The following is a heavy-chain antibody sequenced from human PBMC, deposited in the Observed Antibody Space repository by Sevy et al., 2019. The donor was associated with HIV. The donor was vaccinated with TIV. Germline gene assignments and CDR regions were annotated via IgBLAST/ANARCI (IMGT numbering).Heavy chain of an antibody. J-gene: IGHJ4*02. CDR2: ISSSGSST. CDR3: AREGEYDSDTSGYYDY. D-gene: IGHD3-22*01. CDR1: GFPFSSYY. V-gene: IGHV3-11*01. Sequence: GGSLRLSCTGSGFPFSSYYMSWIRQAPGKGLEWISYISSSGSSTHYADSVKGRFTMSRDNAKNALFLQMDSLRAEDTARYFCAREGEYDSDTSGYYDYWGQGTVVTVSS.